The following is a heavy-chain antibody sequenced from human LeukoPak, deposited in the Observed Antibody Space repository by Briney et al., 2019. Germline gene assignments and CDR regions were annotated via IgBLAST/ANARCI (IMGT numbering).Heavy chain of an antibody. Sequence: PGGSLRLSCAASGFTFSSYWMSWVRQAPGKGLEWVANIKQDGSEKYYADSVKGRFTISRDNAKNSLYLQMNSLRAEDTAVYYCAREFPFSSGIGAFDYWGQGTLVTVSS. V-gene: IGHV3-7*01. D-gene: IGHD6-19*01. J-gene: IGHJ4*02. CDR3: AREFPFSSGIGAFDY. CDR2: IKQDGSEK. CDR1: GFTFSSYW.